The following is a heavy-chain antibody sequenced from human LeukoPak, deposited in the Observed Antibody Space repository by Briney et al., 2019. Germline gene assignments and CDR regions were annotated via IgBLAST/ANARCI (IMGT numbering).Heavy chain of an antibody. CDR2: IKQDGSDK. CDR3: ARDYDSSGYSVRFEY. Sequence: GGSLRLSCAASGFTFSSYAMSWVRQAPGKGLEWVANIKQDGSDKYYVDSVKGRFTITRDNAKNSLYLQMNSLRAEDTAMYYCARDYDSSGYSVRFEYWGQGTLVTVSS. V-gene: IGHV3-7*04. D-gene: IGHD3-22*01. CDR1: GFTFSSYA. J-gene: IGHJ4*02.